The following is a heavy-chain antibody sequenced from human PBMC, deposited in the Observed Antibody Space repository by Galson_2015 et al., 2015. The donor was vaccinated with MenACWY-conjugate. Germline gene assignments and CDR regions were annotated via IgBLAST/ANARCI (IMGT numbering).Heavy chain of an antibody. CDR2: ISTSGGST. CDR3: AQPSGDYASYFDL. V-gene: IGHV3-23*01. Sequence: SLRLSCAASGFTFSNYAMHWVRQAPGKGLEWVSTISTSGGSTYYTDPVKGRFTISRDNSKNTLYLQMNSLRSEDTAVYYCAQPSGDYASYFDLWGQGTLVTVSS. D-gene: IGHD4-17*01. CDR1: GFTFSNYA. J-gene: IGHJ4*02.